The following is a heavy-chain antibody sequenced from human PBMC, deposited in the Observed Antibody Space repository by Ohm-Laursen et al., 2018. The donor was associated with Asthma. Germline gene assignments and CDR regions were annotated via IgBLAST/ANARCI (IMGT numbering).Heavy chain of an antibody. CDR2: ISSSSSYI. CDR1: GFTFSSYS. J-gene: IGHJ6*02. Sequence: SLRLSCSASGFTFSSYSMNWVRQAPGKGLEGVSSISSSSSYIYYADSVKGRFTISRDNAKNSLYLQMNSLRAEDTAVYYCARDGGGAVAGEYYYYGMDVWGQGTTVTVSS. CDR3: ARDGGGAVAGEYYYYGMDV. V-gene: IGHV3-21*01. D-gene: IGHD6-19*01.